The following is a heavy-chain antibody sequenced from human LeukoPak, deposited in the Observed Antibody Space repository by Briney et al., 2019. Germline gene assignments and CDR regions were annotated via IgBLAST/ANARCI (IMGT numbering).Heavy chain of an antibody. Sequence: AASVKVSCKASGYTFTGYYTHWVRQAPGQGLEWMGWINPNSGGTNYAQKFQGRVTMTRDTSISTAYMELSRLRSDDTAVYYCARGGDIVVVPAKKNWFDPWGQGTLVTVSS. CDR1: GYTFTGYY. D-gene: IGHD2-2*01. CDR2: INPNSGGT. J-gene: IGHJ5*02. V-gene: IGHV1-2*02. CDR3: ARGGDIVVVPAKKNWFDP.